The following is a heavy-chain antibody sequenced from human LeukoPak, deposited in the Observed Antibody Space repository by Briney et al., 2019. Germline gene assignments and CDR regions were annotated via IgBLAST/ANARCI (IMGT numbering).Heavy chain of an antibody. CDR1: GFNVRTNY. V-gene: IGHV3-53*01. CDR3: ARDFDFWGGSWV. J-gene: IGHJ4*02. D-gene: IGHD3-3*01. CDR2: IFRDGST. Sequence: GGSLRLSCAVSGFNVRTNYMSWVRQAPGKGLEWVSVIFRDGSTYYGDSVRGRFSISRDNSKNMVYLQMNNLRAEDTAVYFCARDFDFWGGSWVWGQGTLVTVSS.